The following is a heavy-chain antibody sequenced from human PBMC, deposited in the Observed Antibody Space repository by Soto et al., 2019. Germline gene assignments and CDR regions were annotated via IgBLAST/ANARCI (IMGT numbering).Heavy chain of an antibody. Sequence: SETLSLTCAVYGGSFSGYYWSWIRQPPGKGLEWIGEINHSGSTNYNPSLKSRVTISVDTSKNQFSLKLSSVTAADTAVYYCARWFGELLFSRYYYYGMDVWGQGTTVTV. CDR1: GGSFSGYY. J-gene: IGHJ6*02. V-gene: IGHV4-34*01. CDR3: ARWFGELLFSRYYYYGMDV. CDR2: INHSGST. D-gene: IGHD3-10*01.